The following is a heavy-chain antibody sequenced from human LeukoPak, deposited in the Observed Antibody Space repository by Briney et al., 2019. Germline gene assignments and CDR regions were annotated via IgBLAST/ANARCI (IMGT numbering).Heavy chain of an antibody. CDR2: ISSSSTYI. V-gene: IGHV3-21*06. Sequence: PGGSLRLSCAASGFTFSSYSMNWVRQAPGKGLEWVSSISSSSTYIYYADSVKGRFTISRDKAKNSLYLQMNSLRAEDTAVYYCARDLTPVTNAVFAYWGQGTLVTVSS. D-gene: IGHD4-11*01. CDR3: ARDLTPVTNAVFAY. CDR1: GFTFSSYS. J-gene: IGHJ4*02.